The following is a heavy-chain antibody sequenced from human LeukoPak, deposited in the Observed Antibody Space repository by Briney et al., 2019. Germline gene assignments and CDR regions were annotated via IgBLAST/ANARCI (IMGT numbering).Heavy chain of an antibody. CDR2: IRGSGDGT. CDR3: ARDSNGDYIGAFWFDP. J-gene: IGHJ5*02. D-gene: IGHD4-17*01. Sequence: GSLRLSCAASGFTFSNYAMMWVRQAPGKGLEWVSAIRGSGDGTHYADSVKGRFSISRDNSKNTLFLQMNSLRADDTAIYYCARDSNGDYIGAFWFDPWGQGTLVSVSS. V-gene: IGHV3-23*01. CDR1: GFTFSNYA.